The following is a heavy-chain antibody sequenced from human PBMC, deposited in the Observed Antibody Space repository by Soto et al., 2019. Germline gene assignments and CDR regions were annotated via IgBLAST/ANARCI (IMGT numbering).Heavy chain of an antibody. Sequence: QVTLKESGPVLVKPTETLTLTCTVSGFSLSNARMGVSWIRQPPGKALEWLAHIFSNDEKSYSTSLKSRLTLSKDTSKSQVVLTMTNMDPVDTATYYCARIVNYGSGSYWYYFDYWGQGTLVTVSS. CDR1: GFSLSNARMG. CDR3: ARIVNYGSGSYWYYFDY. V-gene: IGHV2-26*01. D-gene: IGHD3-10*01. J-gene: IGHJ4*02. CDR2: IFSNDEK.